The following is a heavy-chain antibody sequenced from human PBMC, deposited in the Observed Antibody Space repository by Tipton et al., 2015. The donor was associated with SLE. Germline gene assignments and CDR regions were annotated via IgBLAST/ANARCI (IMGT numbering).Heavy chain of an antibody. CDR2: IRFDGNIK. D-gene: IGHD6-13*01. CDR1: GFTFSSYG. CDR3: AKCGSSSSYYYFDY. Sequence: SLRLSCAASGFTFSSYGMHWVRQAPGKGLEWVSFIRFDGNIKQYADSVKGRFTISRDNSKNTLYLQMNSLRAEDTAVYYCAKCGSSSSYYYFDYWGQGTLVTVSS. V-gene: IGHV3-30*02. J-gene: IGHJ4*02.